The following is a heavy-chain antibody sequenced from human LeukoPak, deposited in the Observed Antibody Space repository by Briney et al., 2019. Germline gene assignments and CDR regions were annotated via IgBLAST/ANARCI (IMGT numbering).Heavy chain of an antibody. CDR3: ARGRRWSYSIAVAGDAFDI. V-gene: IGHV4-61*01. CDR1: GGSVSSGSYY. CDR2: IYYSGST. D-gene: IGHD6-19*01. J-gene: IGHJ3*02. Sequence: PSETLSLTCTVSGGSVSSGSYYWRWIRQPPGKGLEWIGYIYYSGSTNYNPSLKSRVTISVDTSKNQFSLKLSSVTAADTAVYYCARGRRWSYSIAVAGDAFDIWGQGTMVTVSS.